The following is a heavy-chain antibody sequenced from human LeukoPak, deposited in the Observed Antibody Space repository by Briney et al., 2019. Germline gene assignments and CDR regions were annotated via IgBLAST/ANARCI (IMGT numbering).Heavy chain of an antibody. CDR1: GYTFTSYG. J-gene: IGHJ4*02. Sequence: ASVKVSCKASGYTFTSYGISWVRQAPGQGLEWMGWISVYNGNTNYAQKLQGRVTMTTDTSTSTAYMELRSLISDDTAVYYCARDDYYDSRRDYWGQGTLVTVSS. CDR2: ISVYNGNT. D-gene: IGHD3-22*01. V-gene: IGHV1-18*01. CDR3: ARDDYYDSRRDY.